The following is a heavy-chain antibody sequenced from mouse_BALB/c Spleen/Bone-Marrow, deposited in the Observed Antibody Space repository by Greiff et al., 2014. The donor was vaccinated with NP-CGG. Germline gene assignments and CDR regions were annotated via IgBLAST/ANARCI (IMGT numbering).Heavy chain of an antibody. V-gene: IGHV1S56*01. CDR1: GYTFTSYY. CDR2: IYPGNVNT. D-gene: IGHD2-14*01. Sequence: QVQLKESGPELVKPGSSVRISCKASGYTFTSYYIHWVKQRPGQGLEWIGWIYPGNVNTNYNEKFEDKATLTADKSSSTAYMHLSSLTSEDSAVYFCARGDYYRSPMDYWSQGTSVTVSS. J-gene: IGHJ4*01. CDR3: ARGDYYRSPMDY.